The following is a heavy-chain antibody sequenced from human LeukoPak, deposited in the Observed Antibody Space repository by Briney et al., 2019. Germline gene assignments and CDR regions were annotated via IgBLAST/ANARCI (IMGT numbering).Heavy chain of an antibody. CDR2: IYYSGST. Sequence: SETLSLTCTVSGGSISSYYWSWIRQPPGKGLEWIGYIYYSGSTNYNPSLKSRVTISVDTSKNQFSLKLSSVTAADTAVYYCARQPVGATHDYWGQGTLVTVSS. CDR3: ARQPVGATHDY. CDR1: GGSISSYY. D-gene: IGHD1-26*01. J-gene: IGHJ4*02. V-gene: IGHV4-59*01.